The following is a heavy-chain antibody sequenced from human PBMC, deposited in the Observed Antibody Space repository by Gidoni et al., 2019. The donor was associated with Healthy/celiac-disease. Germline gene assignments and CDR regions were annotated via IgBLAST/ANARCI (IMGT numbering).Heavy chain of an antibody. CDR2: GNT. Sequence: GNTNYAQKLQGRVTMTTDTSTSTAYMELRSLRSDDTAVYYCARDALVWPARWGDYWGQGTLVTVSS. D-gene: IGHD3-16*01. J-gene: IGHJ4*02. CDR3: ARDALVWPARWGDY. V-gene: IGHV1-18*01.